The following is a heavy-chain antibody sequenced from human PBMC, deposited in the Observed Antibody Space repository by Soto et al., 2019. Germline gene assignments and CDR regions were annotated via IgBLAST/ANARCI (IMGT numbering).Heavy chain of an antibody. J-gene: IGHJ6*02. CDR3: ARDIVVVPAAIHTTYYYYGMDV. CDR1: GFTFSSYA. CDR2: ISYDGSNK. D-gene: IGHD2-2*01. Sequence: GGSLRLSCAASGFTFSSYAMHWVRRAPGKGLEWVAVISYDGSNKYYADSVKGRFTISRDNSKNTLYLQMNSLRAEDTAVYYCARDIVVVPAAIHTTYYYYGMDVWGQGTTVTVSS. V-gene: IGHV3-30-3*01.